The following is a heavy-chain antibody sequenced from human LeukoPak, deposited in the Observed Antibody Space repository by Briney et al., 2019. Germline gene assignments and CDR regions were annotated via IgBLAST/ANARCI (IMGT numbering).Heavy chain of an antibody. J-gene: IGHJ6*02. CDR2: IYDSGTT. CDR3: AREVTTIWYGLDV. Sequence: QPGGSLRLSCATSGFTVSSNYMSWVRQAPGKGLEWVSVIYDSGTTYYADSVKGRFTISRDNSENTVYLQMNSLRAEDTAVYFCAREVTTIWYGLDVWGQGTTVIVSS. CDR1: GFTVSSNY. D-gene: IGHD2-21*02. V-gene: IGHV3-53*01.